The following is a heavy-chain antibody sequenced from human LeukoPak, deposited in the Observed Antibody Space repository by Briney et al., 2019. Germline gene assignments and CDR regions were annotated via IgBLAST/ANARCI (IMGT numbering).Heavy chain of an antibody. CDR2: MNPNSGNT. CDR3: ARGHRHYGDYTVLGY. CDR1: AYTFTSYD. V-gene: IGHV1-8*02. Sequence: ASVKVSCKASAYTFTSYDINWVRQATGQGLEWMGWMNPNSGNTGYAQKFQGRVTMTRNTSISTAYMELSSLRSEDTAVYYCARGHRHYGDYTVLGYWGQGTLVTVSS. D-gene: IGHD4-17*01. J-gene: IGHJ4*02.